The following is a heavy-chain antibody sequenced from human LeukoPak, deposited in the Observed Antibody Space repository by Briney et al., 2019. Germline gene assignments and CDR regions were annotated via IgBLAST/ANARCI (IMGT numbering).Heavy chain of an antibody. CDR3: ANRPGNHDILTQYYFDF. CDR2: IKSKTDGGTT. V-gene: IGHV3-15*01. D-gene: IGHD3-9*01. CDR1: GFIFSNAW. J-gene: IGHJ4*02. Sequence: GGSLRLSCAASGFIFSNAWMSWVRQAPGKGLEWVGRIKSKTDGGTTDYAAPVKGRFTISRDDSKNTLYLQMNSLKTEDTAVYYCANRPGNHDILTQYYFDFWGQGTLVTVSS.